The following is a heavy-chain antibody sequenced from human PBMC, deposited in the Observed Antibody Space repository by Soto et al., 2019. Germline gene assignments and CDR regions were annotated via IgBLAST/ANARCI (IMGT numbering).Heavy chain of an antibody. CDR3: ARDERPWGYDY. D-gene: IGHD1-1*01. CDR2: ISAYNGNT. V-gene: IGHV1-18*01. Sequence: GASVKVSCTASGYSFTSYGISWVRQAPGQGLEWMGWISAYNGNTNYAQKLQGRVTMTTDTSTSTAYMELRSLRSDDTAVYYCARDERPWGYDYWGQGTLVTVSS. CDR1: GYSFTSYG. J-gene: IGHJ4*02.